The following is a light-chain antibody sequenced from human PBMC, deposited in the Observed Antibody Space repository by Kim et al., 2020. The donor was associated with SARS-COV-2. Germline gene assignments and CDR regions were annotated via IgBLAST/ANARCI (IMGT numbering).Light chain of an antibody. CDR1: QSVSSSY. Sequence: ILLTQSPGTLSLSPGERATLSCRASQSVSSSYLAWYQQKPGQAPRLLIYGASSRATGIPDRFSGSGSGTDFTLTISRLEPEDFAVYYCQQYGSSPYTFGQGTKLEI. J-gene: IGKJ2*01. CDR3: QQYGSSPYT. CDR2: GAS. V-gene: IGKV3-20*01.